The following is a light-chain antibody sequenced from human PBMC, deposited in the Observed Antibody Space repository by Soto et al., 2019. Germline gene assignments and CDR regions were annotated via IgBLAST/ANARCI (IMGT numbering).Light chain of an antibody. V-gene: IGLV2-8*01. CDR3: TSYSASSTLV. J-gene: IGLJ1*01. CDR2: DVN. CDR1: SSDIGAYNY. Sequence: QSALTQPPSASGSPGQSVTISCTGTSSDIGAYNYVSWYQQHPGKAPKLIIYDVNKWPSGVPDRFSGSKTGTTVYLTVSGLQAEDEADYYCTSYSASSTLVFGTGTQLTVL.